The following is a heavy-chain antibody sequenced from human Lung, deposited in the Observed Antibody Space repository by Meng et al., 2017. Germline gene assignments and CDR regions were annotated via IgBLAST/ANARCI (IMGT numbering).Heavy chain of an antibody. CDR1: GFTVSGNY. Sequence: EGQLVETGGDLIQPGKSLRISCAASGFTVSGNYITWVRQDPGKGLEWVLLIYGDGSTLYADSVKGRFTISRDNSKNTVYLQMNSLRVEDTAVYHCAGRVMGAAAYDFWGQGTLVTVSS. J-gene: IGHJ4*02. CDR3: AGRVMGAAAYDF. V-gene: IGHV3-53*02. D-gene: IGHD6-13*01. CDR2: IYGDGST.